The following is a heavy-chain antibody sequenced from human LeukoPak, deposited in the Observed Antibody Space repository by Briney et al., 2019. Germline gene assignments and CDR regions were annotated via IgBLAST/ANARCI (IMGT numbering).Heavy chain of an antibody. CDR2: IIPIFGTA. V-gene: IGHV1-69*05. CDR1: GGTFSSYA. CDR3: ARGPSTYCSGGSCYPDY. Sequence: ASVKVSCKAPGGTFSSYAISWVRQAPGQGLEWMGGIIPIFGTANYALKFQGRVTITTDESTSTAYMELSSLRSEDTAVYYCARGPSTYCSGGSCYPDYWGQGTLVTVSS. D-gene: IGHD2-15*01. J-gene: IGHJ4*02.